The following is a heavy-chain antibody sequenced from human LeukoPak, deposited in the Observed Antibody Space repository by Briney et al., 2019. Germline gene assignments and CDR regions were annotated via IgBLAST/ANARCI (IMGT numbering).Heavy chain of an antibody. CDR3: ATRILAYDFWSGSHFDY. CDR2: ISGSGGST. CDR1: GFTFSSYA. V-gene: IGHV3-23*01. Sequence: GGSLRLSCAASGFTFSSYAMSWVRQAPGKGLEWVSAISGSGGSTYYADSVKGRFTISRDNSKYTLYLQMNSLRAEDTAVYYCATRILAYDFWSGSHFDYWGQGTLVTVSS. D-gene: IGHD3-3*01. J-gene: IGHJ4*02.